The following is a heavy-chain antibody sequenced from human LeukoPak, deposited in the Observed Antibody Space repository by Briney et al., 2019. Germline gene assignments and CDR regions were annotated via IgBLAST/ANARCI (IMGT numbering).Heavy chain of an antibody. J-gene: IGHJ6*02. D-gene: IGHD6-19*01. V-gene: IGHV1-69*13. Sequence: SVKVSCKASGGTFSSYAISWVRQAPGQGLEWMGGIIPIFGTANYAQKFQGRVTITADESTSTAYMELSSLRSEDTAVYYCARGISSGNPWSGGWTVDYYGMDVWGQGTTVTVSS. CDR3: ARGISSGNPWSGGWTVDYYGMDV. CDR2: IIPIFGTA. CDR1: GGTFSSYA.